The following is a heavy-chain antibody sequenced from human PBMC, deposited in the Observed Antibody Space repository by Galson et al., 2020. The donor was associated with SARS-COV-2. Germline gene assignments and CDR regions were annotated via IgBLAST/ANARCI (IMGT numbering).Heavy chain of an antibody. J-gene: IGHJ6*03. D-gene: IGHD6-13*01. CDR3: ARRGSWSASWSDYMGV. CDR2: MDLSDSYT. Sequence: HGESLKISCKGSGFSLTSYWIRWVRQMPGKGLEWMGTMDLSDSYTNYSPSFQGHVIISADKSISTAYLQWSSLKASDTAMYYCARRGSWSASWSDYMGVGGKGTTVTVSS. CDR1: GFSLTSYW. V-gene: IGHV5-10-1*01.